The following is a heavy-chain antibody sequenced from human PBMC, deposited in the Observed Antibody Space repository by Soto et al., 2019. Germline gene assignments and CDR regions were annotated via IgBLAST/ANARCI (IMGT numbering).Heavy chain of an antibody. CDR1: GGSISSSSYY. V-gene: IGHV4-39*01. J-gene: IGHJ4*02. CDR2: IYYSGST. D-gene: IGHD6-6*01. Sequence: SETLSLTCTVSGGSISSSSYYWGWIRQPPGKGLEWIGSIYYSGSTYYNPSLKSRVTISVDTSKNQFSLKLSSVTAADTAVYYCATYHRGYSSSLDYWGQGTLVTVSS. CDR3: ATYHRGYSSSLDY.